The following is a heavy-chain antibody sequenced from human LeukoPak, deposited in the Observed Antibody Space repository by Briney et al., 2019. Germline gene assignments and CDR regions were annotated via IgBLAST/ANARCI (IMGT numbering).Heavy chain of an antibody. CDR3: ARGGATYYYYYMDV. V-gene: IGHV4-61*05. CDR2: IYYSGST. Sequence: SETLSLTCTVSGGSISSSSYYWGWIRQPPGKGLEWIGYIYYSGSTNYNPSLKSRVTISVDTSKNQFSLKLSSVTAADTAVYYCARGGATYYYYYMDVWGKGTTVTVSS. D-gene: IGHD4/OR15-4a*01. J-gene: IGHJ6*03. CDR1: GGSISSSSYY.